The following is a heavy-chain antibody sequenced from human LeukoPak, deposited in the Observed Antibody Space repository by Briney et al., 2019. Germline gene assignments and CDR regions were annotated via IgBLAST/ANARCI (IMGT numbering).Heavy chain of an antibody. J-gene: IGHJ4*02. CDR3: ASSDWNDGDY. CDR1: GGSFSGYY. V-gene: IGHV4-34*01. CDR2: INHSGST. D-gene: IGHD1-1*01. Sequence: SETLSLTCAVYGGSFSGYYWSWIRQPPGKGLEWIGEINHSGSTNYNPSLKSRVTISVDRSKNQFSLKLSSVTAADTAVYYCASSDWNDGDYWGQGTLVTVSS.